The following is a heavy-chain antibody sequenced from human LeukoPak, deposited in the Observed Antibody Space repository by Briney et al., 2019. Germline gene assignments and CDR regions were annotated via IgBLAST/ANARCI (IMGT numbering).Heavy chain of an antibody. CDR3: ARISLAFGMDV. Sequence: GGSLRLSCAVSGFTFSSYTTHWVRQAPGKGLEWVALISYDANKQFQSDSVKGRFTISRDNSKNTPYLQMNSLRVEDTAVYYCARISLAFGMDVWGQGTTVIVSS. CDR2: ISYDANKQ. J-gene: IGHJ6*02. V-gene: IGHV3-30-3*01. D-gene: IGHD3-16*01. CDR1: GFTFSSYT.